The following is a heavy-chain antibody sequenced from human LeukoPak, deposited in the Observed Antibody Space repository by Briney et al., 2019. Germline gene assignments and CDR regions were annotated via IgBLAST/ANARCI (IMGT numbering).Heavy chain of an antibody. CDR2: INTDGSNT. D-gene: IGHD3-22*01. CDR1: GFTFDYYW. J-gene: IGHJ4*02. Sequence: GSLRLSCAASGFTFDYYWMHWVRQAPGKGLMWVSRINTDGSNTHYADSVKGRFTISRDNAKNTLYLQMNGLRVEDTAVYYCVVWGEDRSGHRFDFWGQGTLVTVSS. CDR3: VVWGEDRSGHRFDF. V-gene: IGHV3-74*01.